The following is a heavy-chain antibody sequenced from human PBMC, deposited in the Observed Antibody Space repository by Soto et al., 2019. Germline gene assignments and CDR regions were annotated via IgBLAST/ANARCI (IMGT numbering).Heavy chain of an antibody. CDR1: GDTFNFYS. J-gene: IGHJ4*02. D-gene: IGHD3-10*01. CDR2: VNPILSLS. V-gene: IGHV1-69*02. Sequence: QVQLVQSGAEVKRPGSSVKVSCKASGDTFNFYSINWVRQAPGLGLEWLGRVNPILSLSNYAQRFQGRVTITADKSTITAYMILNSLKSEDTGIYYCATSYGSGYRAFDYWGQGALVTVSS. CDR3: ATSYGSGYRAFDY.